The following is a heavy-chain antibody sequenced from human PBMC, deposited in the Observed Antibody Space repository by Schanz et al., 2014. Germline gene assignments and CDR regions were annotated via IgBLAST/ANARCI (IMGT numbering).Heavy chain of an antibody. J-gene: IGHJ6*02. CDR3: ARGGRYCSGGGCHYPYNYYGMDV. Sequence: VQLQQWGAGRLRPAETLSLPCAVYGGSVSGYFWTWIRQSPRKGLEWIGEINYSGSAHYNPSLTSRLTISMDASKSQLSLKMKSVSAADTAVYYCARGGRYCSGGGCHYPYNYYGMDVWGQGTTVTVSS. CDR1: GGSVSGYF. V-gene: IGHV4-34*01. D-gene: IGHD2-15*01. CDR2: INYSGSA.